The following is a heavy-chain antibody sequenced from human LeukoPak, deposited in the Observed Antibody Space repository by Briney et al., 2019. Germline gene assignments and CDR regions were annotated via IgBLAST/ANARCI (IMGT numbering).Heavy chain of an antibody. V-gene: IGHV2-5*02. Sequence: SGPTLVKPTQTLTLTCTISRFSLSTSGVGVAWIRQPPGKALEWLALIYWDDDKRYSPSLKSRLTITKDTSKNQVVLTMTNMDPVDTATYYCAHRTSMVRGIMSYNWFDPWGQGTLVTVSS. CDR1: RFSLSTSGVG. CDR2: IYWDDDK. D-gene: IGHD3-10*01. CDR3: AHRTSMVRGIMSYNWFDP. J-gene: IGHJ5*02.